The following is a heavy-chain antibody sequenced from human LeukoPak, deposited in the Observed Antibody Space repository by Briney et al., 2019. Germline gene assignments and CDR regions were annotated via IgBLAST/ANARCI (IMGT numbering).Heavy chain of an antibody. Sequence: GGSLRLSCAAPGFTFSSYWMHWVRQAPGKGLVWVSRINSDGSSTSYADSVKGRFTISRDNAKNTLYLQMNSLRAEDTAVYHCARVGFPAGFDYWGQGTLVTVSS. J-gene: IGHJ4*02. D-gene: IGHD2-2*03. CDR3: ARVGFPAGFDY. CDR2: INSDGSST. CDR1: GFTFSSYW. V-gene: IGHV3-74*01.